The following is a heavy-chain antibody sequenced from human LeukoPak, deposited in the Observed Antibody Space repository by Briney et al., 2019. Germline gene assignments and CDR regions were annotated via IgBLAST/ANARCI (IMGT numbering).Heavy chain of an antibody. D-gene: IGHD5-18*01. CDR3: AKGTEYSYGHFDY. CDR2: ISGSGGST. V-gene: IGHV3-23*01. CDR1: GFTFNSYG. Sequence: GGSLRLSCAASGFTFNSYGMSWVRQAPGKGLEWVSAISGSGGSTYYADSVKDRFTISRDNSKSTLYLQMNSLRAEDTAVYYCAKGTEYSYGHFDYWGQGTLVTVSS. J-gene: IGHJ4*02.